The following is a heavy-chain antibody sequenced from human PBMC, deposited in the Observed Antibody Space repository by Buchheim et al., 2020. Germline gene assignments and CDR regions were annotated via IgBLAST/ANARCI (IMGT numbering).Heavy chain of an antibody. J-gene: IGHJ4*02. CDR1: EFTFTNAW. CDR2: IRSSTDGGTT. D-gene: IGHD6-6*01. CDR3: TTLMKSARLSSDY. Sequence: EVQLVESGGDLVKPGESLRLSCAASEFTFTNAWMSWIRQAPGKGLEWVGRIRSSTDGGTTDYAVPVKGRFTISSDDSENTLYLQMNSLKTEDTAVYYCTTLMKSARLSSDYWGQGTL. V-gene: IGHV3-15*01.